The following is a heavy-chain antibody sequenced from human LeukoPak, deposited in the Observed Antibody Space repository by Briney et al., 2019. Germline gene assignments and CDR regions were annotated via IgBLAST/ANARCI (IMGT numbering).Heavy chain of an antibody. CDR1: GFTFSSYS. J-gene: IGHJ4*02. D-gene: IGHD3-10*01. Sequence: PGGSLRLSCVVSGFTFSSYSMSWVRQAPGKGLEWVSAISGSGDSTYYADSVKGRFTISRDNSKNTLYLQVNSLRVEDTAVYYCAKDRGIISDYWGQGTLVTVSS. CDR3: AKDRGIISDY. V-gene: IGHV3-23*01. CDR2: ISGSGDST.